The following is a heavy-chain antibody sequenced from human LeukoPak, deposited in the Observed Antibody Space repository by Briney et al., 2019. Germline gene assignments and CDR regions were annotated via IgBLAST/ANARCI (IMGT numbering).Heavy chain of an antibody. Sequence: SGGSLRLSCAASGFTLSNFWMNWVRQASGEGLEWVANIKKDGSADSVKGRFTISRDNAHNLLYLQMNSLRVGDTAVYFCARASSFDYWGQGTLATVS. CDR3: ARASSFDY. D-gene: IGHD6-19*01. CDR2: IKKDGS. CDR1: GFTLSNFW. J-gene: IGHJ4*02. V-gene: IGHV3-7*03.